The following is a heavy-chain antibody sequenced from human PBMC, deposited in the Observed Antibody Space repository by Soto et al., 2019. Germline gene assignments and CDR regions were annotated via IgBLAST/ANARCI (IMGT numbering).Heavy chain of an antibody. CDR1: GDSVSNNSAA. CDR2: TYYRSKWFN. J-gene: IGHJ5*02. Sequence: PSQTLSLTCAISGDSVSNNSAAWNWIRQSPSRGLEWLGRTYYRSKWFNNYALSVKGRITINPDKSKNQFSLQLNSVTPDDTAVYYCAREGRLAASIFHNSFDPWCQGTLVTVSS. CDR3: AREGRLAASIFHNSFDP. V-gene: IGHV6-1*01. D-gene: IGHD3-3*02.